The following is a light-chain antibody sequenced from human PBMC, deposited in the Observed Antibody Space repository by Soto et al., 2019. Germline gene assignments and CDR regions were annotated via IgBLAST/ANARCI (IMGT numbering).Light chain of an antibody. CDR1: SFNIGSNY. CDR2: RNN. J-gene: IGLJ1*01. CDR3: AAWDDNLGANYV. V-gene: IGLV1-47*01. Sequence: QSVLTQPPSASGTPGQRVTISCSGSSFNIGSNYVYWYQQFPGTAPKLLIYRNNQRPSGVPDRFSGSKSGTSASLAISGLRSEDEADYYCAAWDDNLGANYVFGSGTKLTVL.